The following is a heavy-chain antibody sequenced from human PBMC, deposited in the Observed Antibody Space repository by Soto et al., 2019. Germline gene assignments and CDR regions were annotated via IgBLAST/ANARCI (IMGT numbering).Heavy chain of an antibody. CDR3: AREWLDLRENCYACGY. V-gene: IGHV1-3*01. CDR2: INPLNGDT. Sequence: ASVKVSCKASGYTFTSYCIHWVRQAPGQRLEWMGWINPLNGDTKYSQKFQGRVTIARDTSASTAYMDLSSLTSEDTAVYYCAREWLDLRENCYACGYWG. D-gene: IGHD2-2*01. J-gene: IGHJ4*01. CDR1: GYTFTSYC.